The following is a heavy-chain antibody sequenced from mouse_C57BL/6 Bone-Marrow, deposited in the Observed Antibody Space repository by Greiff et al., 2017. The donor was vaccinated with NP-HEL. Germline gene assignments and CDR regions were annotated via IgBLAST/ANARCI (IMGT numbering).Heavy chain of an antibody. CDR3: TLDSSGYGDY. V-gene: IGHV14-4*01. J-gene: IGHJ2*01. Sequence: EVKLVESGAELVRPGASVKLSCTASGFNIKDDYMHWVKQRPEQGLEWIGWIDPENGDTEYASKFQGKATITADTSSNTAYLQLSSLTSEDTAVYYCTLDSSGYGDYWGQGTTLTVSS. CDR1: GFNIKDDY. CDR2: IDPENGDT. D-gene: IGHD3-2*02.